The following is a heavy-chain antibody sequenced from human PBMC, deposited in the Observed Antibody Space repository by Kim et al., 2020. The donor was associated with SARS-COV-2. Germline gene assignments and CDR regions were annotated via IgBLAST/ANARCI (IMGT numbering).Heavy chain of an antibody. V-gene: IGHV1-3*01. D-gene: IGHD3-10*01. CDR3: AREGSGSYNWLDP. J-gene: IGHJ5*02. Sequence: KYSQNFRVKITLTTYTSANMLYMDLSSLRSEDTAVYYCAREGSGSYNWLDPWGQGTLVTVSS.